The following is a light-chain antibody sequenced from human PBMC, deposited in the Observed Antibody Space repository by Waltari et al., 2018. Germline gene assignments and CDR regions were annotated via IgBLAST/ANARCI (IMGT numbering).Light chain of an antibody. J-gene: IGLJ2*01. CDR1: SSNIGRNG. CDR2: RSD. V-gene: IGLV1-44*01. CDR3: ATCDDSLNAWI. Sequence: QSLLTQPPSISGAPGQRVTISCSGGSSNIGRNGVNWYAQVPGTTPKRLMYRSDQRPSGVSDRFSCSKSGTSASLAITGLLSADEADYICATCDDSLNAWIFGGGTRLTVL.